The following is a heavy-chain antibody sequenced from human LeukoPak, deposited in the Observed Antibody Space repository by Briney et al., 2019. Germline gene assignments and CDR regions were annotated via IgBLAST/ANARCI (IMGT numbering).Heavy chain of an antibody. D-gene: IGHD4-11*01. CDR1: GESISDYY. V-gene: IGHV4-59*01. CDR3: ARTTEGGYSNGYFYYYYMDV. CDR2: IYYSGST. J-gene: IGHJ6*03. Sequence: SETLSLTCTVAGESISDYYWSCIRQPPGKGLEWIGYIYYSGSTNYKSSLKSRVTISVDTSKNQFSLKLSSVTAADTAVYYCARTTEGGYSNGYFYYYYMDVWGKGTTVTISS.